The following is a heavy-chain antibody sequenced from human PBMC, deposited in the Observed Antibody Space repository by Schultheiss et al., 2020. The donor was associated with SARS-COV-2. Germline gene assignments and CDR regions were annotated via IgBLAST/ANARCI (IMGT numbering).Heavy chain of an antibody. Sequence: LSLTCAVSGGSISSGGYSWSWIRQPPGKGLEWIGYIYHSGSTYYNPSLKSRVTMSVDTSKNQFSLKLSSVTAADTAVYYCARDLASGWFDYWGQGTLVTVS. CDR1: GGSISSGGYS. V-gene: IGHV4-30-2*01. J-gene: IGHJ4*02. D-gene: IGHD6-19*01. CDR3: ARDLASGWFDY. CDR2: IYHSGST.